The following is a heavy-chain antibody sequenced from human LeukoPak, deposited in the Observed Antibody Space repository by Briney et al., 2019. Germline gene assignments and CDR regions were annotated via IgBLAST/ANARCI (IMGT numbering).Heavy chain of an antibody. D-gene: IGHD1-7*01. V-gene: IGHV3-7*03. CDR2: IKQDGSEK. CDR3: ARSTTPEEYYYYYGMDV. CDR1: GFTFSSYW. J-gene: IGHJ6*02. Sequence: GGSLRLSCAASGFTFSSYWMSWVRQAPGKGLEWVANIKQDGSEKYYVDSVKGRFTISRDNAKNSLYLQMNSLRAEDTAVYYCARSTTPEEYYYYYGMDVWGQGTTVTVSS.